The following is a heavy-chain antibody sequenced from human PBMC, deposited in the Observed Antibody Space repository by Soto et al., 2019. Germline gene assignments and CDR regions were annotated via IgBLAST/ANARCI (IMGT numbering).Heavy chain of an antibody. CDR1: GYKFTTYG. Sequence: QVQLLQSGAEVKKPGASVKVSCKASGYKFTTYGITWVRQAPGQGFEWLGGISTYNSNTDYAQNLQDRVTMTTETSTSTAYLEVRSLTSDDTAVYFCARGLGTNGLDVWGQGTTVTVSS. V-gene: IGHV1-18*04. CDR3: ARGLGTNGLDV. CDR2: ISTYNSNT. J-gene: IGHJ6*02. D-gene: IGHD7-27*01.